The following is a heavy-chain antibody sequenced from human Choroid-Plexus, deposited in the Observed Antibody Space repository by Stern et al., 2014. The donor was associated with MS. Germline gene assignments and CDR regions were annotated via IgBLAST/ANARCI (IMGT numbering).Heavy chain of an antibody. Sequence: VQLVQSGGGVVQPGRPLRLSCVASGFTLGSCAMHWVRQAPGKGLEWVAGVSYEGSNKYYADSVKGRFTISRDNSQNTLYMQMSSLRPGDTAVYYCAKDRQYLTYFFDHWGQGSLVTVSS. D-gene: IGHD2/OR15-2a*01. CDR1: GFTLGSCA. CDR3: AKDRQYLTYFFDH. J-gene: IGHJ5*02. CDR2: VSYEGSNK. V-gene: IGHV3-30*18.